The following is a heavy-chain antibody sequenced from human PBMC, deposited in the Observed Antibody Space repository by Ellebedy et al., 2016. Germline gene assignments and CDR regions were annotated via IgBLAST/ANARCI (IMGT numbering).Heavy chain of an antibody. CDR3: ARGDGGSHHY. D-gene: IGHD1-26*01. CDR1: GYTFTSYG. J-gene: IGHJ4*02. V-gene: IGHV1-18*01. Sequence: ASVKVSXXASGYTFTSYGISWVRQAPGQGLEWMGWISAYNGNTNYAQKFQGRVTMTRDTSISTAYMELNRLRSDDTAVYYCARGDGGSHHYWGQGTLVTVSS. CDR2: ISAYNGNT.